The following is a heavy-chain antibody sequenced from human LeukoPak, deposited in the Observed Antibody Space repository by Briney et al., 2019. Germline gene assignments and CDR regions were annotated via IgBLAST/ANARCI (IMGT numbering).Heavy chain of an antibody. Sequence: ASVKVSCKASGYSFSSYDINWVRQATGQGLEWMGWMNPNSGNTGYAQEFQGRVSMTRNTSINTAYMELSSLRSEDTALYFCTRAGERPIRYFDCWGRGTLVTVSS. CDR2: MNPNSGNT. CDR1: GYSFSSYD. D-gene: IGHD3-9*01. CDR3: TRAGERPIRYFDC. V-gene: IGHV1-8*01. J-gene: IGHJ4*02.